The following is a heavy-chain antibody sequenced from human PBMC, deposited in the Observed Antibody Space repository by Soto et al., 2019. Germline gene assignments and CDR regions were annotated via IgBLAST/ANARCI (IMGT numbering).Heavy chain of an antibody. Sequence: SVKVSCKASGGTFSSYTINWVRQAPGQGLEWMGGIIPIFGTTNYAKKFQGRVTITADESTSTAYMELSSLRSEDTAVYYCARYASSGNNSVWYTFDPWGQGTLVTVS. CDR2: IIPIFGTT. CDR1: GGTFSSYT. CDR3: ARYASSGNNSVWYTFDP. J-gene: IGHJ5*02. D-gene: IGHD6-19*01. V-gene: IGHV1-69*13.